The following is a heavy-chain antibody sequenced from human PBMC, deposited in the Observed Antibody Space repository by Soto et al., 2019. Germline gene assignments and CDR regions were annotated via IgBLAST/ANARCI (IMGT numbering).Heavy chain of an antibody. CDR1: GGSISSYY. CDR3: ARDASSDYDSSGYYYSWFDS. V-gene: IGHV4-59*01. Sequence: SETLSLTCTVSGGSISSYYWSWIRQPPGKGLEWIGYIYYSGSTNYNPSLKSRVTISVDTSKNQFSLKLSSVTAADTAVYYCARDASSDYDSSGYYYSWFDSRGQGTLVTVSS. J-gene: IGHJ5*01. D-gene: IGHD3-22*01. CDR2: IYYSGST.